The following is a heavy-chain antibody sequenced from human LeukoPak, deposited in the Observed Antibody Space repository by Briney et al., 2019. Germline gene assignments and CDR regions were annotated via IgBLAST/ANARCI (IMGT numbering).Heavy chain of an antibody. Sequence: ASVKVSCKASGYTFTGYYMHWVRQAPGQGLEWMGWINPNSGGTNYAQKFQGRVTMTRDTSISTAYMELSRLRSDDTAVYYCARESLAAAGPHFENYYYYGMDVWGQGTTVTVSS. D-gene: IGHD6-13*01. CDR1: GYTFTGYY. V-gene: IGHV1-2*02. CDR2: INPNSGGT. CDR3: ARESLAAAGPHFENYYYYGMDV. J-gene: IGHJ6*02.